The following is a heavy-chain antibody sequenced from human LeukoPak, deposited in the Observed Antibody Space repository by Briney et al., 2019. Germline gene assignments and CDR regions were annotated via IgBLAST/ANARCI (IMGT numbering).Heavy chain of an antibody. CDR3: AGREHSPHYFDY. D-gene: IGHD1-26*01. V-gene: IGHV4-59*08. J-gene: IGHJ4*02. CDR2: IYYSGST. CDR1: GGSISSYY. Sequence: SETLSLTCTVSGGSISSYYWSWVRQPPGKGLEWMGYIYYSGSTNYNPSLKNRVHISVDTSKNQSSLKLSSVNAADTAVYYCAGREHSPHYFDYWGQGTLVTVSS.